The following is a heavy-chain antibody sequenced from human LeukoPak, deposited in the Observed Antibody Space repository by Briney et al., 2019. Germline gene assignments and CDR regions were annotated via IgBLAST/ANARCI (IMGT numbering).Heavy chain of an antibody. CDR3: ASSTMVVTPLSDHIDY. Sequence: SETLSLTCSVSGGSISSGSYYWSWIRQPAGKGQEWIGRVYTSGSTNYNPSPKSRVTISVDTSRNQFSLNLNSVTAADTAVYYCASSTMVVTPLSDHIDYRGQGTLVTVSS. CDR1: GGSISSGSYY. D-gene: IGHD4-23*01. CDR2: VYTSGST. J-gene: IGHJ4*02. V-gene: IGHV4-61*02.